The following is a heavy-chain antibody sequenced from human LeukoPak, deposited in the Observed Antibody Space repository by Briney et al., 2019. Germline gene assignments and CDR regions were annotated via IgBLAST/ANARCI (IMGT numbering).Heavy chain of an antibody. V-gene: IGHV4-61*02. CDR2: IYTSGST. Sequence: PSETLSLTCTVSGGSISSGSYYWSWIRQPAGKGLEWIGRIYTSGSTNYNPSLKSRVTISVDTSKNQFSLKLRSVTAADTAVYHCARVTGYMIEDYFDYWGQGTLVTVSS. J-gene: IGHJ4*02. D-gene: IGHD3-22*01. CDR3: ARVTGYMIEDYFDY. CDR1: GGSISSGSYY.